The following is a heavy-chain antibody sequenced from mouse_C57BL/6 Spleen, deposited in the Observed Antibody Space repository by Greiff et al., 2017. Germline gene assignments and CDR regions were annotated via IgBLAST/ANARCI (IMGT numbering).Heavy chain of an antibody. CDR2: INPYNGGT. V-gene: IGHV1-19*01. D-gene: IGHD4-1*01. CDR3: ARGGWDGAWFAY. J-gene: IGHJ3*01. CDR1: GYTFTDYY. Sequence: EVQLQQSGPVLVKPGASVKMSCKASGYTFTDYYMNWVKQSHGKSLEWIGVINPYNGGTSYNQKFKGKATLTVDKSSSTAYMELNSLTSEDSAVYYCARGGWDGAWFAYWGQGTLVTVSA.